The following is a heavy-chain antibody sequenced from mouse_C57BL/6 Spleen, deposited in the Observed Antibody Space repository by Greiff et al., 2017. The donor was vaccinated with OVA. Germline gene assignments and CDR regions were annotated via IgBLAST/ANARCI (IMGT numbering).Heavy chain of an antibody. Sequence: QVQLQQPGAELVKPGASVKLSCKASGYTFTSYWMQWVKQRPGQGLEWIGEIDPSDSYTNYNQKFKGKATLTVDTSSSTAYMQLSSLTSEDSAVYYCASQFITTVGEGDYWGQGTTLTVSS. CDR3: ASQFITTVGEGDY. CDR2: IDPSDSYT. V-gene: IGHV1-50*01. D-gene: IGHD1-1*01. J-gene: IGHJ2*01. CDR1: GYTFTSYW.